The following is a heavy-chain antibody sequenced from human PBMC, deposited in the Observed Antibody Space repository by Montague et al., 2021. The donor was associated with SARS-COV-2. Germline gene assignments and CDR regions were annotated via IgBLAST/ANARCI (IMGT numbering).Heavy chain of an antibody. CDR2: IYYSGST. D-gene: IGHD3-22*01. CDR3: ARSPEPMIILIITSLNWYFDL. V-gene: IGHV4-31*03. CDR1: GGSISSGGYY. J-gene: IGHJ2*01. Sequence: TLSLTCTVSGGSISSGGYYWSWIRQHPGKGLEWIGYIYYSGSTYYNPSLKSRVTISVDTSKNQFSLKMSSVTAADTAVYHCARSPEPMIILIITSLNWYFDLGAVAPWSLSPQ.